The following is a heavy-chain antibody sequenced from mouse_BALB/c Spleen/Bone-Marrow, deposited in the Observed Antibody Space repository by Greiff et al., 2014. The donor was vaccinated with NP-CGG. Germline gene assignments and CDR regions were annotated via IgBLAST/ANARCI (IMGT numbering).Heavy chain of an antibody. CDR1: GFTFSSYA. D-gene: IGHD2-2*01. CDR2: ISSGGST. V-gene: IGHV5-6-5*01. Sequence: EVQRVESGGGLVKPGGSLKLSCAASGFTFSSYAMSWVRQTPEKRLEWVASISSGGSTYYPDSVKGRFTISRDNARNILYLQMSSLRSEDSDMYYCAREMVTGFAYWGQGTLVTVSA. CDR3: AREMVTGFAY. J-gene: IGHJ3*01.